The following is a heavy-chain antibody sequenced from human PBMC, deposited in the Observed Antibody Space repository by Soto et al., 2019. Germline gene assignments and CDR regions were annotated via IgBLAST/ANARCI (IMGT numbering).Heavy chain of an antibody. D-gene: IGHD3-16*01. Sequence: TLSLTCTVSGDSISSGNKYWIWIRQPPGKGLEWIGYIFSSGTTYYNPSLKSRLTMSLDTSQNQFSLKLNAVTDADTAVYYCARVPSPFDYYYAMDVWGQGTTVTVSS. J-gene: IGHJ6*02. CDR1: GDSISSGNKY. CDR3: ARVPSPFDYYYAMDV. CDR2: IFSSGTT. V-gene: IGHV4-30-4*01.